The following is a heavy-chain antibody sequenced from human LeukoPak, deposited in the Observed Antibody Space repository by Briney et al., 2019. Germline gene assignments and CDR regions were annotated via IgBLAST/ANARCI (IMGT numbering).Heavy chain of an antibody. CDR3: AKDSPYAYYGSGSYWDY. J-gene: IGHJ4*02. CDR1: GFTFSSYW. Sequence: GGSLRLSCAASGFTFSSYWMHWVRQAPGKGLVWVSRIKTDGSNTRYADSVKGRFTISRDNSKNTLYLQMNSLRAEDTAVYYCAKDSPYAYYGSGSYWDYWGQGTLVTVSS. V-gene: IGHV3-74*01. CDR2: IKTDGSNT. D-gene: IGHD3-10*01.